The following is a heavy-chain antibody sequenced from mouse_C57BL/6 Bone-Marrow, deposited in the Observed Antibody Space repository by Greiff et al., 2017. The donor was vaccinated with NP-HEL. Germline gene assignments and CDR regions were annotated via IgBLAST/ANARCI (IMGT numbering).Heavy chain of an antibody. J-gene: IGHJ4*01. CDR2: IHPNSGST. D-gene: IGHD1-1*01. Sequence: VQLQQPGAELVKPGASVKLSCKASGYTFTSYWMHWVKQRPGQGLEWIGMIHPNSGSTNYNEKFKSKATLTVDKSPSTAYMQLSSLTSEDSAVYYCARFITTVVAPYYAMDYWGQGTSVTVSS. CDR1: GYTFTSYW. CDR3: ARFITTVVAPYYAMDY. V-gene: IGHV1-64*01.